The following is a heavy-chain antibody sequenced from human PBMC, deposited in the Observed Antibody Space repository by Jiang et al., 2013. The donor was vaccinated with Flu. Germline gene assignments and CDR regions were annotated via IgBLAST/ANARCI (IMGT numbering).Heavy chain of an antibody. V-gene: IGHV3-23*01. Sequence: EVQLLESGGGLVQPGGSLRLSCAASGFTFSSYAMSWVRQAPGKGLEWVSAISGSGGSTYYADSVKGRFTISRDNSKNTLYLQMNSLRAEDTAVYYCATSGAGQHYDFWSGSYDAFDIWGQGTMVTVSS. CDR2: ISGSGGST. D-gene: IGHD3-3*01. CDR3: ATSGAGQHYDFWSGSYDAFDI. CDR1: GFTFSSYA. J-gene: IGHJ3*02.